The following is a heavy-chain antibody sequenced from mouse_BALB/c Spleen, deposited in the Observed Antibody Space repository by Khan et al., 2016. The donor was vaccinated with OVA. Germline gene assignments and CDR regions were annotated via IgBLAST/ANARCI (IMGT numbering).Heavy chain of an antibody. V-gene: IGHV14-3*02. CDR2: IDPANGYT. Sequence: EVQLKESGAELVKPGASVKLSCTTSGFNIKDTYIHWVKQRPEQGLVWIGRIDPANGYTKFDPRFRGKATITTDTSSNTAYLQLSSLTSEDTAGYYCARMTYDDGSYWGQGTLVTVSS. D-gene: IGHD2-3*01. J-gene: IGHJ3*01. CDR1: GFNIKDTY. CDR3: ARMTYDDGSY.